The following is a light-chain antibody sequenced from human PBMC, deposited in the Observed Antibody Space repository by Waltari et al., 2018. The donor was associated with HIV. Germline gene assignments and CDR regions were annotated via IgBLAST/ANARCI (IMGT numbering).Light chain of an antibody. CDR1: QSLLHQNGQNY. J-gene: IGKJ1*01. CDR2: LGS. V-gene: IGKV2-28*01. Sequence: DIAMIQSPDSLAVSPGEPASISCTSSQSLLHQNGQNYLDWYIQRPGKAPELLIYLGSRRASGVPDRIAGSGSGTDFILKISRVEPEDVGVYFCMHGQQTPVFGQGTKVEVK. CDR3: MHGQQTPV.